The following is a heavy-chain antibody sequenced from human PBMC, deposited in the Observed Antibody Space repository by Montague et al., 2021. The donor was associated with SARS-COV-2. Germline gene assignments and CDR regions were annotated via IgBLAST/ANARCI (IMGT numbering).Heavy chain of an antibody. CDR3: ARARRPVVVHVAGPAGRAFDI. J-gene: IGHJ3*02. CDR1: DGSFSNYY. V-gene: IGHV4-34*01. Sequence: SETLSLTCAISDGSFSNYYWSWIRQPPGKGLEWIGEVNHSGTTIYNPSVKSGVPFPEDTSKNQFSLRLNSVTAADTAVYYCARARRPVVVHVAGPAGRAFDIWGQGTMVTVSS. D-gene: IGHD2-21*01. CDR2: VNHSGTT.